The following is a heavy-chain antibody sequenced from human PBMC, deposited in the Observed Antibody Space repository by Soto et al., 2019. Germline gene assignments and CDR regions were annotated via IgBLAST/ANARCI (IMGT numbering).Heavy chain of an antibody. V-gene: IGHV3-53*04. J-gene: IGHJ3*02. CDR3: ARGRGSGWYGGDAFDI. D-gene: IGHD6-19*01. CDR2: IYSGGST. CDR1: GFTVSSNY. Sequence: EVQLVESGGGLVQPGGSLRLSCAASGFTVSSNYMSWVRQAPGNGLEWVSVIYSGGSTYYADSVKGRFTISRHNSKNTLYLQMNSLRSEDTAVYYCARGRGSGWYGGDAFDIWGQGTMVTVSS.